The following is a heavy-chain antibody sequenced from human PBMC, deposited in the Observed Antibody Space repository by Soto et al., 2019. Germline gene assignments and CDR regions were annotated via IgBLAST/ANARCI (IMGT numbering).Heavy chain of an antibody. J-gene: IGHJ4*02. CDR2: IYYSGST. CDR1: GGSISSYY. D-gene: IGHD3-10*01. V-gene: IGHV4-59*08. CDR3: AGRSGSPTNYFDY. Sequence: SETLSLTCTVSGGSISSYYWSWIRQPPGKGLEWIGYIYYSGSTNYNPSLKSRVTISVDTSKNQFSLKLSSVTAADTAVYYCAGRSGSPTNYFDYWGQGTLVTVSS.